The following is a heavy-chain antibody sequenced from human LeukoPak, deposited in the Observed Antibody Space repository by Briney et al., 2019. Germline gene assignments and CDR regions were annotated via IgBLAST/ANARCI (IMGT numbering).Heavy chain of an antibody. CDR1: GFTFSNNA. Sequence: GGSLRLSCAASGFTFSNNAMSWVRQAPGKGLEWVSAISASGGGTYYADSVKGRFTISRDNAKNSLYLQMNSLRAEDTAVYYCARSIPAGNRRWGQGTLVTVSS. D-gene: IGHD2-2*01. J-gene: IGHJ4*02. V-gene: IGHV3-23*01. CDR3: ARSIPAGNRR. CDR2: ISASGGGT.